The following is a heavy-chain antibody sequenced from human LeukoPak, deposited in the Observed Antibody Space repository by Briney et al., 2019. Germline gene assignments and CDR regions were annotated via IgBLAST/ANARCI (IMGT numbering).Heavy chain of an antibody. D-gene: IGHD3/OR15-3a*01. Sequence: GGSLRLSCAASEFTFSSYAMHWVRQAPGKGLEWMALVSYDGSDKYYADSVKGRFTISRDNSKNTLYLQMNSLRGEDTAVYYCAKAHLLDWLLPFDYWGQGTLVTVSS. CDR2: VSYDGSDK. CDR3: AKAHLLDWLLPFDY. V-gene: IGHV3-30*18. CDR1: EFTFSSYA. J-gene: IGHJ4*02.